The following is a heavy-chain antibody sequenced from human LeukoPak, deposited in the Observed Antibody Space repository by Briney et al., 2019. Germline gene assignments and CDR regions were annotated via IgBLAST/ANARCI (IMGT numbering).Heavy chain of an antibody. J-gene: IGHJ3*02. V-gene: IGHV4-39*07. CDR3: AREVLGGGHIVVVTASGAFDI. CDR1: GGSISSSSYY. Sequence: SETLSLTCTVSGGSISSSSYYWGWIRQPPGKGLEWIGSIYYSGSTYYNPSLKSRVTISVDTSKNQFSLKLSCVTAADTAVYYCAREVLGGGHIVVVTASGAFDIWGQGTMVTVSS. D-gene: IGHD2-21*02. CDR2: IYYSGST.